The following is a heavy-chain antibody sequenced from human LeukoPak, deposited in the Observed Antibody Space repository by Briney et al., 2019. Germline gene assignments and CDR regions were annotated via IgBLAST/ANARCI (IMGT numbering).Heavy chain of an antibody. Sequence: PGGSLRLSCAASGFTFSSYEMNWVRQAPGKGLEWVSYISSSGSTIYYADSVKGRFTISRDNAKNSLYLQMNSLRAEDTAVYYCARASDSSGSTPYDYWGQGTLVTVSS. J-gene: IGHJ4*02. CDR1: GFTFSSYE. CDR2: ISSSGSTI. D-gene: IGHD3-22*01. V-gene: IGHV3-48*03. CDR3: ARASDSSGSTPYDY.